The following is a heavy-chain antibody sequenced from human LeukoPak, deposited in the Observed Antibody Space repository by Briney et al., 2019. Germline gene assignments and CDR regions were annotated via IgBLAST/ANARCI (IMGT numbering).Heavy chain of an antibody. D-gene: IGHD6-13*01. Sequence: ASVKVSCKASRYTFTGYYMHWVRQAPGQGLEWMGWLNPNGGGTNYAQKFQGRVTMTRDTSISTAYMELSRLTSDDTAVYYCAKDGRFSSSWPALDWGQGALVTVCS. CDR1: RYTFTGYY. V-gene: IGHV1-2*02. J-gene: IGHJ4*02. CDR2: LNPNGGGT. CDR3: AKDGRFSSSWPALD.